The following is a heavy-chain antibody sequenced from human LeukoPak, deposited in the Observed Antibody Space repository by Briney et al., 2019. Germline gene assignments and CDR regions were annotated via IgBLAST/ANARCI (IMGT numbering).Heavy chain of an antibody. J-gene: IGHJ4*02. D-gene: IGHD2-15*01. CDR3: AKQWSPWANPDY. Sequence: GGSLRLSCEASGFIFSNYWMSWVRQAPGKGLDWVANINQDGTEKYYAHSVRGRFTISRDNSKNTLYLQMNSLRAEDTAVYYCAKQWSPWANPDYWGQGTLVTVSS. CDR1: GFIFSNYW. CDR2: INQDGTEK. V-gene: IGHV3-7*03.